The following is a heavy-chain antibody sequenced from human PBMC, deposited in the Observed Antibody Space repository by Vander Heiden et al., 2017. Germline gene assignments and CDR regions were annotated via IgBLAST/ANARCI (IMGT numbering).Heavy chain of an antibody. CDR1: GSTFTGIA. V-gene: IGHV3-23*01. CDR3: AKLSGGYCSGGSCWFDD. J-gene: IGHJ4*02. CDR2: ISGSGDST. Sequence: EARLFESGGGLVQPGGSLRPSCAASGSTFTGIAMSWLPQAPGKGLELVSVISGSGDSTYYPDSVKGRFTISRDNSKNTLYMQMNSLRAEDTAVYYCAKLSGGYCSGGSCWFDDWGQGTLVTVSS. D-gene: IGHD2-15*01.